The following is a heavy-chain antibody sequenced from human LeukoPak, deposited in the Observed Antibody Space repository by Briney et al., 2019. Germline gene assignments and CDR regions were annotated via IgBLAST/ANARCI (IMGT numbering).Heavy chain of an antibody. J-gene: IGHJ1*01. CDR1: GFTFSSYG. CDR3: AKETWERITMVRGLAEYFQH. D-gene: IGHD3-10*01. CDR2: ISYDGSNK. V-gene: IGHV3-30*18. Sequence: GGSLRLSCAASGFTFSSYGMHWVRQAPGKGLEWVAVISYDGSNKYYADSVKGRFTISRDNSKNTLYLQMNSLRAEDTAVYYCAKETWERITMVRGLAEYFQHWGQGTLVTVSS.